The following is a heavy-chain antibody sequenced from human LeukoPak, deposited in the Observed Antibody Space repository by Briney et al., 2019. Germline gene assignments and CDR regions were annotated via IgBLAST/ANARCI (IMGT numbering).Heavy chain of an antibody. D-gene: IGHD3-22*01. V-gene: IGHV3-21*01. CDR2: ISTSSGYI. J-gene: IGHJ4*02. CDR3: ARDAIGITTYDSYFDN. CDR1: GFTFSRNS. Sequence: GGSMRPSCAAAGFTFSRNSMNWVRQPPKNGLEWVSSISTSSGYIYHAGLVKGRFTISRDNAKNSLYLQINSLRAEDMAVYYCARDAIGITTYDSYFDNWGQGTLVTVSS.